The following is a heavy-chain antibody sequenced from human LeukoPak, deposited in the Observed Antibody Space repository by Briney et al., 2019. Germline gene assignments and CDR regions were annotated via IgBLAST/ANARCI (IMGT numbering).Heavy chain of an antibody. J-gene: IGHJ4*02. CDR2: ISSSSSTI. V-gene: IGHV3-48*04. Sequence: GGSLRLSCAASGFTFSSYGMNWVRQAPGKGLEWVSYISSSSSTIYYADSVKGRFTISRDNAKNSLYLQMNSLRAEDTAVYYCARDLRSYYGSGSYEFDYWGQGTLVTVSS. CDR1: GFTFSSYG. D-gene: IGHD3-10*01. CDR3: ARDLRSYYGSGSYEFDY.